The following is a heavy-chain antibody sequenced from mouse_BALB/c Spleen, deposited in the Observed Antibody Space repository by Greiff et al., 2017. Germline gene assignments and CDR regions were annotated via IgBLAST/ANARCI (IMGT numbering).Heavy chain of an antibody. CDR1: GFTFSDYY. J-gene: IGHJ4*01. CDR3: AREYGNYYAMDY. V-gene: IGHV5-4*02. Sequence: EVKLVESGGGLVKPGGSLKLSCAASGFTFSDYYMYWVRQTPEKRLEWVATISDGGSYTYYPDSVKGRFTISRDNAKNNLYLQMSSLKSEDTAMYYCAREYGNYYAMDYWGQGTSVTVSS. D-gene: IGHD2-10*02. CDR2: ISDGGSYT.